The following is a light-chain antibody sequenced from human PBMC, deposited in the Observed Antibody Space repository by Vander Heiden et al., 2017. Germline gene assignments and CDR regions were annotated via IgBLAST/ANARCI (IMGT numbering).Light chain of an antibody. CDR1: RSLVHTDGQTY. Sequence: DTVMTQTPLSLSVTPGQPASISCKSSRSLVHTDGQTYFFCYLQKPGQAPQPLLYGVSNRLSGGPDRFSGSGSGTDFTLKISRVEAEDAVIYYCRHAINLPRTFGQGTKVEIK. CDR2: GVS. V-gene: IGKV2-29*03. CDR3: RHAINLPRT. J-gene: IGKJ1*01.